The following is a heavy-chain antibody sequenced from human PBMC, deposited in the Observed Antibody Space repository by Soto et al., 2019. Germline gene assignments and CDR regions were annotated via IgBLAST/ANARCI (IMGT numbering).Heavy chain of an antibody. CDR3: ARGLSYYDPYPNWFDP. CDR2: INAGTGNT. D-gene: IGHD3-3*01. CDR1: GYTFTSYA. Sequence: ASVKVSCKASGYTFTSYAMHWVRQAPGQRLEWMGWINAGTGNTKYSQKFQGRVTITRDTSASTAYMELSSLRSEDTAVYYCARGLSYYDPYPNWFDPWGQGTLVTVSS. J-gene: IGHJ5*02. V-gene: IGHV1-3*01.